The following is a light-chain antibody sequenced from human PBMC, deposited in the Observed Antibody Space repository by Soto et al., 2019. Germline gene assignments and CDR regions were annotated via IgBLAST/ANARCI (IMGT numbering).Light chain of an antibody. CDR2: DNN. J-gene: IGLJ2*01. V-gene: IGLV1-51*01. Sequence: QAVLTQPPSVSAAPGQKVTISCSGSNSNIGNNYVSWYQQLPGTAPKLLIYDNNKRPSGIPDRFSGSKSGTSATLDSTGLQTGDEADYYCGTWDSSLSAVFGGGTKVTV. CDR3: GTWDSSLSAV. CDR1: NSNIGNNY.